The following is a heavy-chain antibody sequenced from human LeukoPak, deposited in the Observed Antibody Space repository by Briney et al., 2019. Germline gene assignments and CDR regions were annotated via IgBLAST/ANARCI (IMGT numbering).Heavy chain of an antibody. D-gene: IGHD2-8*01. CDR2: VSSSSNTI. J-gene: IGHJ4*02. CDR1: GFTFSSHS. Sequence: PGGSLRLSYAASGFTFSSHSMNWVRQAPGKGLAWISYVSSSSNTIKYADSVKGRFTISRDNAKNSLYLQMNSLRAEDTAVYYCSRDTLMVLWGQGTLVTVSS. V-gene: IGHV3-48*01. CDR3: SRDTLMVL.